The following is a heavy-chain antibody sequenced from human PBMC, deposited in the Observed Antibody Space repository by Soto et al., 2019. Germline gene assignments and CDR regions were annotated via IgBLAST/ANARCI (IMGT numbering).Heavy chain of an antibody. Sequence: SETLSLTCTVSGGSISSYYWSWIRQPPGKGLEWIGYIYYSGSTNYNPSLKSRVTISVDTSKNQFSLKLSSVTAADTAVYYCAKIRGAHYYYYYYMDVWGKGTTVTVPS. CDR1: GGSISSYY. D-gene: IGHD1-26*01. J-gene: IGHJ6*03. CDR3: AKIRGAHYYYYYYMDV. CDR2: IYYSGST. V-gene: IGHV4-59*08.